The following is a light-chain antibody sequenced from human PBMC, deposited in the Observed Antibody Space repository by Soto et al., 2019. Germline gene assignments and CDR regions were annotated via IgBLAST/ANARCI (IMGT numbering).Light chain of an antibody. Sequence: EIVMTQSPATLSVSPGERATLSCRASQSVATNLAWYQQKPGQAPRLLIYAASTRATGIPARFSGSGSGTEFTLTISSLQPDDFATYYCQHYNVYPWTFGQGTKVDIK. V-gene: IGKV3-15*01. CDR2: AAS. CDR1: QSVATN. J-gene: IGKJ1*01. CDR3: QHYNVYPWT.